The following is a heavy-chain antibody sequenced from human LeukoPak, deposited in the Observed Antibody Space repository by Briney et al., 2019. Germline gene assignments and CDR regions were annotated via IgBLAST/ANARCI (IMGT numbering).Heavy chain of an antibody. J-gene: IGHJ4*02. CDR2: IYTSGST. Sequence: PSETLSLTCTVSGGSISSGSHYWSWIRQPAGKGLEWIGRIYTSGSTNYNPSLKSRVTISVDMSKNQFSLKLSSVTAADTAVYYCAESGYDLADYWGQGTLVTVSS. V-gene: IGHV4-61*02. CDR1: GGSISSGSHY. CDR3: AESGYDLADY. D-gene: IGHD5-12*01.